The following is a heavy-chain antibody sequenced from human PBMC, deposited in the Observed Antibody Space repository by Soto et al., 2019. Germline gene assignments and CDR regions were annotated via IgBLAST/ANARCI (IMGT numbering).Heavy chain of an antibody. CDR1: GVTFTRYS. D-gene: IGHD7-27*01. Sequence: LRLACAASGVTFTRYSMNWFLRAPGKGLEGGSSIRSTTNDVYYADSMKGRFTVSRDNAKNSEYLEMNSLSAEHTARYYCARESEDLTSTFDYWGPGTLVTVSS. CDR2: IRSTTNDV. CDR3: ARESEDLTSTFDY. J-gene: IGHJ4*02. V-gene: IGHV3-21*01.